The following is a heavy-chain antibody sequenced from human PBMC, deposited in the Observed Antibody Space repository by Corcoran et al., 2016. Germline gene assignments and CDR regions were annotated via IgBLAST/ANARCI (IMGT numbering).Heavy chain of an antibody. Sequence: QVQLVQSGAEVKKPGASVKVSCKASGYTFTSYGISWVRQAPGKGLEWMGWISAYNGNTNYAQKLQGRVTMTTDTSTSTAYMELRSLRSDDPAVYYCARDGVDNWNYSPDPFDYWGQGTLVTVSS. V-gene: IGHV1-18*01. CDR2: ISAYNGNT. CDR3: ARDGVDNWNYSPDPFDY. J-gene: IGHJ4*02. D-gene: IGHD1-7*01. CDR1: GYTFTSYG.